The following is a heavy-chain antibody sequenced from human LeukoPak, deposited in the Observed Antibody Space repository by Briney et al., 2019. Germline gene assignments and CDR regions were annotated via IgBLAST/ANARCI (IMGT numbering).Heavy chain of an antibody. J-gene: IGHJ6*03. CDR3: ARYQPLDYMDV. CDR1: GFTFSSYS. Sequence: PGGSLRLSCAASGFTFSSYSMNWVRQAPGKGLEWVSYISSSSSTIYYADSVKGRFTISRDNAKNSLYLQMNSLRAEDTAVYYCARYQPLDYMDVWGKGTTVTVSS. V-gene: IGHV3-48*01. D-gene: IGHD2-2*01. CDR2: ISSSSSTI.